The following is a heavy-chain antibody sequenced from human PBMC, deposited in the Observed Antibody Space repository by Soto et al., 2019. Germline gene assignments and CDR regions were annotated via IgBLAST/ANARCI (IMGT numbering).Heavy chain of an antibody. V-gene: IGHV3-23*01. CDR2: TSIGGNT. Sequence: GGSLRLSCEASGFPFNTYAMAWFRQVPGMGLEWVSTTSIGGNTDLAESVRGRFTVSRDNSKNTLYLQMTNLRVEDAAIYFCARDLRPGLIVPTKSGFDPWGQGTRVTVSP. J-gene: IGHJ5*02. CDR3: ARDLRPGLIVPTKSGFDP. D-gene: IGHD2-21*01. CDR1: GFPFNTYA.